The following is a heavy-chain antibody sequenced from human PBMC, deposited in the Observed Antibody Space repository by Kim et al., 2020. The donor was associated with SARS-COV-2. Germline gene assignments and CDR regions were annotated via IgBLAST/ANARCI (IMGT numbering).Heavy chain of an antibody. CDR2: CGGSST. Sequence: CGGSSTYYADPVTGRFTISRDNSKNTVYLQINSLRVEDTAVYYCARDDDFWGQGTLVTVSS. J-gene: IGHJ4*02. V-gene: IGHV3-53*01. CDR3: ARDDDF.